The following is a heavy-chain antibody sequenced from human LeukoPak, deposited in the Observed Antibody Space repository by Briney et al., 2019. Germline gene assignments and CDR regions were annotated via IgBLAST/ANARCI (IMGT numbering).Heavy chain of an antibody. V-gene: IGHV4-38-2*02. CDR1: GYSISSGYY. CDR2: MYYSGST. J-gene: IGHJ3*02. D-gene: IGHD2-21*01. Sequence: SETLSLTCTVSGYSISSGYYWGWIRQPPGKGLEWIGYMYYSGSTYSNLSLKSRVTISVDTSKNQFSLKLSSVTAADTAVYYCARGLDTNDWSDAFDIWGQGTMVTVSS. CDR3: ARGLDTNDWSDAFDI.